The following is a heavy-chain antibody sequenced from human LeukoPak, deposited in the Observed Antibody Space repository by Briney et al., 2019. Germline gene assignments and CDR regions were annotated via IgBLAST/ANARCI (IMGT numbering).Heavy chain of an antibody. CDR1: GGSISSSSYY. Sequence: PSETLSLTCTVSGGSISSSSYYWGWIRQPPGKGLEWIGSIYYSGSTYYNPSLKSRVTISVDTSKNQFSLKLSSVTAADTAVYYCARLITMVRGVIPVRAFDIWGQGTMVTVSS. J-gene: IGHJ3*02. CDR2: IYYSGST. D-gene: IGHD3-10*01. V-gene: IGHV4-39*07. CDR3: ARLITMVRGVIPVRAFDI.